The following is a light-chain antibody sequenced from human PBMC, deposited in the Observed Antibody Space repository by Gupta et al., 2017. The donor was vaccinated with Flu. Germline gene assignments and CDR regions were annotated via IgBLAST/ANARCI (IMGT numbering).Light chain of an antibody. J-gene: IGKJ1*01. CDR3: QQYNNWPQGT. CDR2: GAS. CDR1: QSVSSN. Sequence: EIVMTQSPATLSVSPGERATLSCRASQSVSSNLAWYQQKPGQAPRLLIYGASTRATGIPARFSGSGSGTEFTLTISGLQSEEFAVYYCQQYNNWPQGTFGQGTKVEIK. V-gene: IGKV3-15*01.